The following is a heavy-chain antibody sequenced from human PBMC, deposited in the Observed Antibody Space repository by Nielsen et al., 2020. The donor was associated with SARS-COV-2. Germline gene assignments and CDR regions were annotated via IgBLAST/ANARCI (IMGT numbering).Heavy chain of an antibody. CDR2: IYYSGST. D-gene: IGHD5-12*01. J-gene: IGHJ5*02. CDR3: ARGQGDGYSGYDPNNWFDP. Sequence: SETLSLTCTVSGGSISSGGYYWSWIRQHPGKGLEWIGYIYYSGSTNYNPSLKSRVTISVDTSKNQFSLKLSSMTAADTAVYYCARGQGDGYSGYDPNNWFDPWGQGTLVTVSS. CDR1: GGSISSGGYY. V-gene: IGHV4-61*08.